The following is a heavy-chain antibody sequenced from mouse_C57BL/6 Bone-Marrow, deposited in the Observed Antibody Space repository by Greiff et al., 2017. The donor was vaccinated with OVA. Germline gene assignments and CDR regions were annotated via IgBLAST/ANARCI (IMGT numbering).Heavy chain of an antibody. CDR2: INPYNGGT. V-gene: IGHV1-19*01. J-gene: IGHJ3*01. CDR3: ARRRNYYGSSYGFFAY. D-gene: IGHD1-1*01. Sequence: DVKLQESGPVLVKPGASVKMSCKASGYTFTDYYMNWVKQSHGKSLEWIGVINPYNGGTSYNQKFKGKATLTVDKSSSTAYMELNSLTSEDSAVYYCARRRNYYGSSYGFFAYWGQGTLVTVSA. CDR1: GYTFTDYY.